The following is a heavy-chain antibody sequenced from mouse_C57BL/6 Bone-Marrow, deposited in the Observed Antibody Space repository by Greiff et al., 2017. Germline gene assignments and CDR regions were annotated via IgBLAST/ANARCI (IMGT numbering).Heavy chain of an antibody. CDR1: GYTFTSYW. CDR3: ASPYDYDGFYYAMDY. J-gene: IGHJ4*01. Sequence: VQLQQSGAELVKPGASVKLSCKASGYTFTSYWMHWVKQRPGQGLEWIGMIHPNSGSTNYNEKFKSKATLTVDKSSSTAYMQLSSLTSEDSAVYYCASPYDYDGFYYAMDYWGQGTSVTVSS. D-gene: IGHD2-4*01. CDR2: IHPNSGST. V-gene: IGHV1-64*01.